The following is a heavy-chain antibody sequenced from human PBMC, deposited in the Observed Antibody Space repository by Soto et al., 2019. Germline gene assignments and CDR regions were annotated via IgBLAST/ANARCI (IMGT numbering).Heavy chain of an antibody. J-gene: IGHJ4*02. Sequence: GGSLRLSCAASGFTFTSYTMNWVRQAPGKGLEWVSSISSSSDYIYYADSMKGRVTISRDNAKNSLFLDMDSLTGEDTAVYYCARARVYATGPLDFWGQGTLVTVSS. D-gene: IGHD6-13*01. CDR3: ARARVYATGPLDF. CDR1: GFTFTSYT. V-gene: IGHV3-21*06. CDR2: ISSSSDYI.